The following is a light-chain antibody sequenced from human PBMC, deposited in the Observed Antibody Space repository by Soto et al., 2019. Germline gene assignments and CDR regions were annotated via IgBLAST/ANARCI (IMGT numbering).Light chain of an antibody. Sequence: DIVMTQSPDSLAVSLGERATINCKSSQSVLYSSNNKNYLAWYRQKAGQPPKLLIYWASSRESGAPDRIYGSGSGTDFTLTISSLQAEDVAVYYCQQYYSTPYTFGQGTKLEIK. V-gene: IGKV4-1*01. J-gene: IGKJ2*01. CDR1: QSVLYSSNNKNY. CDR2: WAS. CDR3: QQYYSTPYT.